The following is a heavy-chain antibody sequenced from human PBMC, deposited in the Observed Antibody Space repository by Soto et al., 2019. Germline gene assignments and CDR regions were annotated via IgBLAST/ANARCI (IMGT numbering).Heavy chain of an antibody. CDR1: GFTFSSYA. D-gene: IGHD7-27*01. Sequence: GGSLRLSCAASGFTFSSYAMSWVRQAPGKGLEWVSAISGSGGSTYYADSVKGRFTISRDNSKSTLYLQVDSLRPEDAAVYYCARDPKTSGGQHWAFNYFDSRGQRTLVTVSS. V-gene: IGHV3-23*01. J-gene: IGHJ4*02. CDR3: ARDPKTSGGQHWAFNYFDS. CDR2: ISGSGGST.